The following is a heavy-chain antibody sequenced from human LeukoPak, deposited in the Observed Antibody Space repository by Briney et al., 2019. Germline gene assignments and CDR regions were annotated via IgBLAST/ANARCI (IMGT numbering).Heavy chain of an antibody. CDR3: ARRDYYGSGSPDF. CDR1: GFTFHDYD. CDR2: INWNGDRT. V-gene: IGHV3-20*04. Sequence: GGSLRLSCAASGFTFHDYDMSWVRQSPGKGLEWVSGINWNGDRTGYADYVKGRFTISRDNAKKSLYLQMNSLRAEDTALYYCARRDYYGSGSPDFWGQGTLVTVSS. D-gene: IGHD3-10*01. J-gene: IGHJ4*02.